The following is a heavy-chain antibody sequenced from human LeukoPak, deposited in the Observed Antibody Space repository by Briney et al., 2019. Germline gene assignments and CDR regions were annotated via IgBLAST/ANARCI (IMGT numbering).Heavy chain of an antibody. V-gene: IGHV4-4*02. J-gene: IGHJ4*02. CDR2: IYHSGGA. CDR3: ARGAHGSGCYSFWFDY. Sequence: PSGTLSLTCAVSGASIDSHSWWSWVRQPPGKGLEWIGEIYHSGGANYKPSLKSRVTMSVDTSKNHFSLKLTSVTAADTAVYYCARGAHGSGCYSFWFDYWGQGTLVTVSS. D-gene: IGHD3-10*01. CDR1: GASIDSHSW.